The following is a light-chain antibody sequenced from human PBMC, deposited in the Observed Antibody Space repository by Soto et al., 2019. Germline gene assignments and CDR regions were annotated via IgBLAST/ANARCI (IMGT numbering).Light chain of an antibody. V-gene: IGLV2-14*03. CDR3: SSYTGSSTSVI. J-gene: IGLJ2*01. CDR2: DVT. CDR1: GSDIGGYNY. Sequence: QSVLTQPASVSGSPGQSITISCTGTGSDIGGYNYVSWYQQHPGKAPKLMIYDVTNRPSGGSNRFSGSKSGNTASLTISGLQAEDEADYYCSSYTGSSTSVIFGGGTKLTVL.